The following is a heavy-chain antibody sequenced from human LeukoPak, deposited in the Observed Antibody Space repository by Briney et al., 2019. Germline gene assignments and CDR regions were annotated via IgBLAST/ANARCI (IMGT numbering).Heavy chain of an antibody. CDR3: AKDLGHSTTFNGMDV. CDR1: GFTFSSYA. J-gene: IGHJ6*02. Sequence: GGSLRLSCAASGFTFSSYAMSWVRHAPGKGLEWVSAISGSGGSTYYADSVKGRFTISRDNSKNTLYLQMNSLRAEDTAVYYCAKDLGHSTTFNGMDVWGQGTTVTVSS. D-gene: IGHD2/OR15-2a*01. CDR2: ISGSGGST. V-gene: IGHV3-23*01.